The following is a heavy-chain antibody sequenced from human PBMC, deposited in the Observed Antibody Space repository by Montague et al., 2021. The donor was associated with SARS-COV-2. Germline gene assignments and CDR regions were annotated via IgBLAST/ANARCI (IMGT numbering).Heavy chain of an antibody. Sequence: CAISGDSVSTNNTTWNWVRQSPSGDLEWLGGTYFRSKWYNDYAVSVKSRITINPDTSKNQFSLQLKSVTPKDTAIYFCGRVFAPAGAFDFWGQGTLVTVSS. D-gene: IGHD6-13*01. V-gene: IGHV6-1*01. CDR3: GRVFAPAGAFDF. CDR1: GDSVSTNNTT. J-gene: IGHJ4*02. CDR2: TYFRSKWYN.